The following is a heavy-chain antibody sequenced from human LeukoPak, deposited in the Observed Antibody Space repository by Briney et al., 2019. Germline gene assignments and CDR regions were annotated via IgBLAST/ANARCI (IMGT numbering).Heavy chain of an antibody. D-gene: IGHD2/OR15-2a*01. V-gene: IGHV4-39*01. CDR3: AVPYYATYYFDY. J-gene: IGHJ4*02. CDR1: GDSITSSSFY. Sequence: PSETLSLTCTVSGDSITSSSFYWGWIRQSPGKGLEWIGSIYYSGSTYYNPSLESRVTISVDTSKNQFSLKLSSVTAADTAVYYCAVPYYATYYFDYWGQGTLVTVSS. CDR2: IYYSGST.